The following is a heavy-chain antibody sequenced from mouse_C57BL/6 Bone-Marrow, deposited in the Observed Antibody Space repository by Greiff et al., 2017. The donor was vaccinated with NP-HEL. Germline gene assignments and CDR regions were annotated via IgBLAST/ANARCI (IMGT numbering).Heavy chain of an antibody. CDR3: ARSRPYYGYDAMDY. V-gene: IGHV1-4*01. CDR2: INPSSGYT. J-gene: IGHJ4*01. D-gene: IGHD2-10*01. Sequence: VQLQQSGAELARPGASVKMSCKASGYTFTSYTMHWVKQRPGQGLEWIGYINPSSGYTKYNQKFKDKATLTADKSSSTAYMQLSSLTSEDSAVYYCARSRPYYGYDAMDYWGQGTSVTVAS. CDR1: GYTFTSYT.